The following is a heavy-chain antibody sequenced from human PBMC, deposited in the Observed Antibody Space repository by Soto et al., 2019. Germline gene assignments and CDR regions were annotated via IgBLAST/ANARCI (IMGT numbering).Heavy chain of an antibody. CDR2: IYYSGST. V-gene: IGHV4-59*01. J-gene: IGHJ4*02. D-gene: IGHD6-19*01. CDR3: ARNLREWLDILDY. CDR1: GGSISSYY. Sequence: SETLSLTCTVSGGSISSYYWSWIRQTPGKGLEWIGYIYYSGSTNYNPSLKSRVTISVDTSKSQFSLKLNSVTAADTAVYYCARNLREWLDILDYWSQGTLVTVSS.